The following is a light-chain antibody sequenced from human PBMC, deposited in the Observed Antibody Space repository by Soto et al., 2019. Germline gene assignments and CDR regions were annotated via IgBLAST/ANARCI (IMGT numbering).Light chain of an antibody. Sequence: AIQLTQSPSSLSASVGDRVTITCRASQAIRTALGWYQQRPGKVPKLLIYAASTLQSGVPSRFSGSGSGTDFTLTISSLQPEDFATYYCQQYDSYSLTFGGGTRVEIK. J-gene: IGKJ4*01. CDR3: QQYDSYSLT. V-gene: IGKV1-6*01. CDR2: AAS. CDR1: QAIRTA.